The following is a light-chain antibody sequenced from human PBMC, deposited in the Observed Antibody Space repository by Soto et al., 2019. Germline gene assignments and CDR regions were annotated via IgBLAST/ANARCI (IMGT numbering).Light chain of an antibody. J-gene: IGKJ2*01. V-gene: IGKV1-5*01. CDR1: QSISSW. CDR3: QQYNSNSHT. CDR2: DAS. Sequence: VDRVSIRCRASQSISSWLTWYQQKPGKAPKLLIYDASSLESGAPSRFSGSGSGTEFTLTISSLQPDDFATYYCQQYNSNSHTFGQGTQLEIK.